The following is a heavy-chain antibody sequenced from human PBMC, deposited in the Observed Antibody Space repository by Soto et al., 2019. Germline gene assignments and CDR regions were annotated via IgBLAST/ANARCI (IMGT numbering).Heavy chain of an antibody. D-gene: IGHD6-19*01. CDR2: INPSGGST. Sequence: ASVKVSCKASGYTFTSYYMHWVRQAPGQGLEWMGIINPSGGSTTYAQKFQGRVTMTRDTSTSTVYMELSSLRSEDTAVYYCARGGDSSGWPYYYYMDVWGKGTTVTVSS. J-gene: IGHJ6*03. CDR3: ARGGDSSGWPYYYYMDV. V-gene: IGHV1-46*03. CDR1: GYTFTSYY.